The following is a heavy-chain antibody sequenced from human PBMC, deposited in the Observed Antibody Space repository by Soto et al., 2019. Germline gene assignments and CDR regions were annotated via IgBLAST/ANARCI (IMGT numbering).Heavy chain of an antibody. Sequence: GGSLRLSCAASGFTFSNAWMNWVRQAPGKGLEWVGRIKSKTDGGTTDYAAPVKGRFTISRDDSKNTLYLQMNSLKTEDTAVYYCTTVRDFWSGYYYYYGMDVWGQGTTVTVSS. CDR2: IKSKTDGGTT. V-gene: IGHV3-15*07. D-gene: IGHD3-3*01. CDR1: GFTFSNAW. CDR3: TTVRDFWSGYYYYYGMDV. J-gene: IGHJ6*02.